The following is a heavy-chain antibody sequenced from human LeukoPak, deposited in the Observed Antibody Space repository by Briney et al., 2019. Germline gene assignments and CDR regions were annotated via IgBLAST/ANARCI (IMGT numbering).Heavy chain of an antibody. Sequence: GGSLRLSCAASGFTFSSYGMHWVRQAPGKGLEWVAVIWYDGSNKYYADSVKGRFTISRDNSKNTLYLQMNSLRAEDTAVYYCARDLGSGYSSSWYPGYYYGMDVWGQGTTVTVSS. V-gene: IGHV3-33*01. D-gene: IGHD6-13*01. CDR1: GFTFSSYG. J-gene: IGHJ6*02. CDR3: ARDLGSGYSSSWYPGYYYGMDV. CDR2: IWYDGSNK.